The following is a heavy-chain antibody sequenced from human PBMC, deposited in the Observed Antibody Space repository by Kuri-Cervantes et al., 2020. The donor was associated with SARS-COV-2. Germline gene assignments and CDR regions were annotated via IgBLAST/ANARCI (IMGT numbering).Heavy chain of an antibody. J-gene: IGHJ6*02. CDR1: GFTFSSYW. CDR2: IKQDGSEK. CDR3: ASSSSSPYYYYGMDV. V-gene: IGHV3-7*01. D-gene: IGHD6-6*01. Sequence: SCAASGFTFSSYWMSWVRQAPGKGLEWVANIKQDGSEKYYVDSVKGRFTISRDNAKNSLYLQMNSLRAEDTAVYYCASSSSSPYYYYGMDVWGQGTTVTVSS.